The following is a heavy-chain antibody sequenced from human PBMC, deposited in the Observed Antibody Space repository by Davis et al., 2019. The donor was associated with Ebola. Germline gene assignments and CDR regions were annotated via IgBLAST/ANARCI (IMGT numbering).Heavy chain of an antibody. CDR1: GYTFTSYY. CDR3: AREPRGGPMAAASWYLIDY. CDR2: INPSGGST. Sequence: ASVKVSCKASGYTFTSYYMHWVRQAPGQGLEWMGIINPSGGSTSYAQKFQGRVTMTRDTSISTAYMELSSLRSEDTAVYYCAREPRGGPMAAASWYLIDYWGRGTLVTVSS. V-gene: IGHV1-46*01. J-gene: IGHJ4*02. D-gene: IGHD6-13*01.